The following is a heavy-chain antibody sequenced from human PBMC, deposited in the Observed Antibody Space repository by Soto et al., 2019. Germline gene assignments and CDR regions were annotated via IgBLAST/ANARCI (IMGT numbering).Heavy chain of an antibody. Sequence: PGESLKISCKGSGYTFTNYWIGWVRQMPGKGLEWMGIIYPGDYDTKYSPSLQGKDTISVDKSISTAYLQWSSLKASDTALYFCALYYASSSRPFDYWGHGTQVTVSS. CDR3: ALYYASSSRPFDY. CDR2: IYPGDYDT. V-gene: IGHV5-51*01. J-gene: IGHJ4*01. CDR1: GYTFTNYW. D-gene: IGHD6-6*01.